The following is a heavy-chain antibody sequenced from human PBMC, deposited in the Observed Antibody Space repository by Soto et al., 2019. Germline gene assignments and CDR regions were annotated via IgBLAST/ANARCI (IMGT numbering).Heavy chain of an antibody. D-gene: IGHD5-12*01. CDR2: IIPIFGTA. CDR1: GGTFSSYA. J-gene: IGHJ4*02. Sequence: GASVKVSCKASGGTFSSYAISWVRQAPGQGLEWMGGIIPIFGTANYAQKFQGRVTITADESTSTAYMELSSLRSEDTAVYYCARSGAGDGYNCNYWGQGTLVTVSS. V-gene: IGHV1-69*13. CDR3: ARSGAGDGYNCNY.